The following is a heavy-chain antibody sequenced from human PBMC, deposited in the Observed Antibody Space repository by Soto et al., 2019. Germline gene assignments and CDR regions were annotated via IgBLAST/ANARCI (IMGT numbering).Heavy chain of an antibody. CDR2: IYPGDSDT. V-gene: IGHV5-51*01. Sequence: GESLKISCKGSGYSFTSYWIGWVRQMPGKGLEWMGIIYPGDSDTRYSPSFQGQVTISADKSISTAYLQWSSLKASDTAMYYCARLSSSWYPKYYYYMDVWGKGTTVTVS. D-gene: IGHD6-13*01. J-gene: IGHJ6*03. CDR3: ARLSSSWYPKYYYYMDV. CDR1: GYSFTSYW.